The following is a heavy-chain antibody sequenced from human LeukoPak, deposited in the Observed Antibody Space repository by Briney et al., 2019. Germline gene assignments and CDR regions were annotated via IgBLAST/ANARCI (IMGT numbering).Heavy chain of an antibody. D-gene: IGHD3-3*01. J-gene: IGHJ6*03. CDR3: ARGVWSGYFLSYYYMDV. CDR1: GGSFSGYY. CDR2: INHSGST. V-gene: IGHV4-34*01. Sequence: SETLSLTCAVYGGSFSGYYWSWIRQPPGKGLEWIGEINHSGSTNYNPSLKSRVTISVDTSKNQFSLKLSSVTAADTAVYYCARGVWSGYFLSYYYMDVWGKGTTVTVSS.